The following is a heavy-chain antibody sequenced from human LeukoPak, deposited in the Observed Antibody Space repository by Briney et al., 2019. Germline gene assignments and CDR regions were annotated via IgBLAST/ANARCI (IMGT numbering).Heavy chain of an antibody. CDR3: AGGDRNGWYFNY. CDR2: INWDGGST. D-gene: IGHD6-25*01. V-gene: IGHV3-20*04. Sequence: GGSLRLSCAASAFTFSSYAMSWVRQAPGKGLEWVSGINWDGGSTGYADSVKGRFTISRDNVKNSLHLQMNSLRADDTALYFCAGGDRNGWYFNYWGQGTLVAVSS. J-gene: IGHJ4*02. CDR1: AFTFSSYA.